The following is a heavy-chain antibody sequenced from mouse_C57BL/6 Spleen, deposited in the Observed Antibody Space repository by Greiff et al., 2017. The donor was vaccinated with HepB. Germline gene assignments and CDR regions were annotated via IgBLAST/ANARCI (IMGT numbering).Heavy chain of an antibody. CDR2: IDPSDSYT. J-gene: IGHJ4*01. CDR3: ARTPPHYYAMDY. V-gene: IGHV1-59*01. CDR1: GYTFTSYW. Sequence: QVQLQQPGAELVRPGTSVKLSCKASGYTFTSYWMHWVKQRPGQGLEWIGVIDPSDSYTNYNQKFKGKATLTVDTSSGTAYMQLSSLTSEDSAVYYCARTPPHYYAMDYWGQGTSVTVSS.